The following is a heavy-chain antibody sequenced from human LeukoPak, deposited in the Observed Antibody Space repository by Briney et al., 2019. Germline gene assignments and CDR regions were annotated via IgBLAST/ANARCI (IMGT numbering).Heavy chain of an antibody. Sequence: GESLKISCKDSGYSFSKYWITWVRQTPGKGLEWMGIIYPGDSDTRYSPSFQGQVTISVDKSISTAYLQWSSLKASDTAMYYCARHPPSYFDSSGFPFDYWGQGTLVTVSS. J-gene: IGHJ4*02. V-gene: IGHV5-51*01. CDR2: IYPGDSDT. CDR1: GYSFSKYW. CDR3: ARHPPSYFDSSGFPFDY. D-gene: IGHD3-22*01.